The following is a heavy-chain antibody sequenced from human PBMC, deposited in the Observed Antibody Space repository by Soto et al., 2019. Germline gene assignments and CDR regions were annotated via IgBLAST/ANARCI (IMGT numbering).Heavy chain of an antibody. CDR2: INPSGGST. CDR3: ARDWGQYSGSYYWWFDP. D-gene: IGHD1-26*01. CDR1: GYTFTSYY. V-gene: IGHV1-46*03. Sequence: GASVKVSCKASGYTFTSYYMHWVRQAPGQGLEWMGIINPSGGSTSYAQKFQGRVTMTRDTSTSTVYMELSSLRSEDTAVYYCARDWGQYSGSYYWWFDPWGQGTLVTVSS. J-gene: IGHJ5*02.